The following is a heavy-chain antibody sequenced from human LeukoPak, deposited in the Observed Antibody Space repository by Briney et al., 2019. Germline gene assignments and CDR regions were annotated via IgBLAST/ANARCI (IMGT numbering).Heavy chain of an antibody. V-gene: IGHV4-59*01. CDR3: ARGSGWYVQIDY. J-gene: IGHJ4*02. CDR2: IYYSGST. CDR1: GGSISSYY. Sequence: SETLSLTCTVSGGSISSYYWSWIRQPPGKGLEWIGYIYYSGSTNYNPSLKSRVTISVDTSKNQFSLKLRSVTAADTAVYYCARGSGWYVQIDYWGQGTLVTVSS. D-gene: IGHD6-19*01.